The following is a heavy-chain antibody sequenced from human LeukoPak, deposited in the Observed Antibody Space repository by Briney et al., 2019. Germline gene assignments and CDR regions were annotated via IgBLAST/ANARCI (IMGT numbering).Heavy chain of an antibody. Sequence: TGGSLRLSCAASGFTFSSYEMNWVRQAPGKGLEWVSYISSSGSTIYYADSVKGRFTISRDNAKNSLYLQMNSLRAEDTAVYYCARDRFRRDGYNYGRDGAFDIWGQGTMVTVSS. CDR3: ARDRFRRDGYNYGRDGAFDI. V-gene: IGHV3-48*03. CDR1: GFTFSSYE. CDR2: ISSSGSTI. D-gene: IGHD5-24*01. J-gene: IGHJ3*02.